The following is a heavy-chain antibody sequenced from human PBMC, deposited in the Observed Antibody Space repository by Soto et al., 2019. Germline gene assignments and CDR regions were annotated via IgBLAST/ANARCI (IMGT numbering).Heavy chain of an antibody. CDR2: TYYRSKWYN. Sequence: SQTLSLTCAISGDSVSINSAAWNWIRQSPSRGLEWLGSTYYRSKWYNDYAVSVKSRITINPDTSKNQFSLQMNTVTHEDTAVYYCARGRLGIRAFDIWGQGTMVTVSS. CDR1: GDSVSINSAA. CDR3: ARGRLGIRAFDI. J-gene: IGHJ3*02. D-gene: IGHD7-27*01. V-gene: IGHV6-1*01.